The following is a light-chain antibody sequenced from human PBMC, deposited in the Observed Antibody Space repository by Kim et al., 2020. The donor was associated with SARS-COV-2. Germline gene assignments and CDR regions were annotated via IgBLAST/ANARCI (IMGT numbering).Light chain of an antibody. V-gene: IGLV1-44*01. CDR1: SSNIGSNT. J-gene: IGLJ3*02. Sequence: QSVLTQPPSASGTLGQRVTISCSGSSSNIGSNTVNWYQQLPGTAPKLLIYSNNQRPSGVPDRFSGSKSGTSASLAISGLQSEDEADYYCAAWDDSLNGYWVFGGGTQLTVL. CDR2: SNN. CDR3: AAWDDSLNGYWV.